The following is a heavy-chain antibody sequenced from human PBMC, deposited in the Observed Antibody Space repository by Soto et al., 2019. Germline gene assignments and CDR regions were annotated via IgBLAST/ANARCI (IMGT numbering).Heavy chain of an antibody. V-gene: IGHV4-30-4*01. Sequence: PSETLSLTCSVSGGSISSGDYYWNWIRQPPGKGLEWIGYIYYSGSTYYNPSLKSRLTISVDTSKNQFSLKLGSVIAADMAVYYCARDGSIATDYGMDVWGQGTTVTVSS. CDR2: IYYSGST. CDR1: GGSISSGDYY. J-gene: IGHJ6*02. CDR3: ARDGSIATDYGMDV. D-gene: IGHD2-2*03.